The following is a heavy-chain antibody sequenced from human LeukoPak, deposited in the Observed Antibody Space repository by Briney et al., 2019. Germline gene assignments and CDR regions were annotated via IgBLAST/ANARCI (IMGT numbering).Heavy chain of an antibody. CDR3: AKDASFDWLLLEGYYYMDV. CDR1: GFTFDDYA. D-gene: IGHD3-9*01. Sequence: GGSLRLSCAASGFTFDDYAMHWVRQAPGKGLEWVSGISWNSGSIGYADSVKGRFTISRDNAKNSLYLQMNSLRAEDTALYYCAKDASFDWLLLEGYYYMDVWGKGTTVTISS. J-gene: IGHJ6*03. V-gene: IGHV3-9*01. CDR2: ISWNSGSI.